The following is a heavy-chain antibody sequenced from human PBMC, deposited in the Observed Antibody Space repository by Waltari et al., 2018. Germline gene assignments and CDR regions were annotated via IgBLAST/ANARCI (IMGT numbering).Heavy chain of an antibody. D-gene: IGHD4-4*01. J-gene: IGHJ5*02. Sequence: QVQLQQWGAGLLKPSETLSLTCAVYGGSFSGYYWSWIRQPPGKGLEWIGEINHSGSTNYNPSLKSRVTISVDTSKNQFSLKLSSVTAADTAVYYCARARPRMAYSNYPNWFDPWGQGTLVTVSS. V-gene: IGHV4-34*01. CDR1: GGSFSGYY. CDR3: ARARPRMAYSNYPNWFDP. CDR2: INHSGST.